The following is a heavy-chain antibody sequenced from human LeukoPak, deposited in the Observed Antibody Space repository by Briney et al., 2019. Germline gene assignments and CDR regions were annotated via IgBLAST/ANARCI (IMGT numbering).Heavy chain of an antibody. V-gene: IGHV1-8*01. CDR2: MNPNSGNT. J-gene: IGHJ2*01. CDR3: ARGPWSVAGTWYFDL. D-gene: IGHD6-19*01. Sequence: GASVKVSCKASGYTFTSYDINWVRQATGQGLEWMGWMNPNSGNTGYAQKFQGRVTMTRNTSISTAYMELSSLGSEDTAVYYCARGPWSVAGTWYFDLWGRGTLVTVSS. CDR1: GYTFTSYD.